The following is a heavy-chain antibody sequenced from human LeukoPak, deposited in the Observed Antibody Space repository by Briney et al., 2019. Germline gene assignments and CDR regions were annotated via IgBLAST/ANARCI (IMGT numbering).Heavy chain of an antibody. CDR2: IKQDGSEK. V-gene: IGHV3-7*03. Sequence: GGSLRLSCAASGFTFSSYWMSWVRQAPGKGLEWVANIKQDGSEKYYVDSVKGRFTISRDNAKNSLYLQMNSLRAEDTAVYYCARSSGSGSYHGDYWGQGTLVTVSS. CDR1: GFTFSSYW. J-gene: IGHJ4*02. CDR3: ARSSGSGSYHGDY. D-gene: IGHD1-26*01.